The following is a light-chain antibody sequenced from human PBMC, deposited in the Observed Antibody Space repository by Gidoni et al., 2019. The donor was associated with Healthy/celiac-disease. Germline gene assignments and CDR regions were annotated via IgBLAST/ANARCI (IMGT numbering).Light chain of an antibody. V-gene: IGLV1-40*01. CDR3: QSYDSSLSEV. J-gene: IGLJ2*01. CDR1: SPNIGAGYD. Sequence: QSVLTQPPSVSEAPGQRVTISCTGSSPNIGAGYDVHWYQQLPGTAPKLLIYGNSNRPSGVPDRFSGPKSGTSASLAITGLQAEDEADYYCQSYDSSLSEVFGGGTKLTVL. CDR2: GNS.